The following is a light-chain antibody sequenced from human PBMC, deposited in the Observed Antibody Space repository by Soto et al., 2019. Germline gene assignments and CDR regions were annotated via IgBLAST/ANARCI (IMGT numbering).Light chain of an antibody. J-gene: IGLJ2*01. CDR1: SSNIGAGFD. CDR2: DNS. V-gene: IGLV1-40*01. CDR3: QSYDSRLSAVV. Sequence: QSVLTQPPSVSRAPGQRVTISCTGNSSNIGAGFDVHWYQQLPGTAPKLLIYDNSNRPSGVHDRFSGSKAGTSASLASTGLQAEDGTDYYCQSYDSRLSAVVFGGGTKVNVL.